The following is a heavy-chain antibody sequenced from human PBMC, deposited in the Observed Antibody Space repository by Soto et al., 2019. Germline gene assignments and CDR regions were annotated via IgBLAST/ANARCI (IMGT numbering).Heavy chain of an antibody. CDR3: AQSLAAGTWGWFDP. J-gene: IGHJ5*02. V-gene: IGHV2-5*02. CDR1: GFSLTATGVG. D-gene: IGHD6-13*01. CDR2: IYWDDDK. Sequence: QITLKESGPTLLKPTQTLTLTCTVSGFSLTATGVGVGWIRQPPGKALEWLALIYWDDDKRYSPSLNNRVTITRDTSKNQVVLTMTNMDPVDTATYCCAQSLAAGTWGWFDPWCQGTLVTVSS.